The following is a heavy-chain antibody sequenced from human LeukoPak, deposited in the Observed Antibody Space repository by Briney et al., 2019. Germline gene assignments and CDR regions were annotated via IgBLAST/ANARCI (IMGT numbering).Heavy chain of an antibody. CDR3: TRGRRLNACDI. V-gene: IGHV4-34*01. CDR2: NNHSRST. J-gene: IGHJ3*02. CDR1: APFFSGPY. Sequence: PSETLSPTCAVYAPFFSGPYWSWIGQPPGRGRDWSEENNHSRSTNYNPPLKSRVIISVVTAKNQFAKKLSSGSAADTALYYCTRGRRLNACDIWGRGTSDSVSS.